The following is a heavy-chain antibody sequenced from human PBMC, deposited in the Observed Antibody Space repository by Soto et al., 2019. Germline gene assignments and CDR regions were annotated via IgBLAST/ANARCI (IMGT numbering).Heavy chain of an antibody. V-gene: IGHV3-11*01. Sequence: GSLRLPWGAVGIHFGELGKSRIRTEPGKGLEWFSYISSSGSTIYYADSVKGRFTISRDNAKNSLYLQMNSLRAEDTAVYYCARAPRYNWNSGGYWGQGTLVTVSS. CDR1: IHFGELG. J-gene: IGHJ4*02. CDR2: ISSSGSTI. CDR3: ARAPRYNWNSGGY. D-gene: IGHD1-7*01.